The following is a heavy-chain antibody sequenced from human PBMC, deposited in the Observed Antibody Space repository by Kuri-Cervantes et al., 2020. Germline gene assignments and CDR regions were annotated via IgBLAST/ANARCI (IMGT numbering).Heavy chain of an antibody. CDR1: GGSISSGDYY. J-gene: IGHJ4*02. Sequence: SETLSLTCTVSGGSISSGDYYWSWIRQPPGKGLEWIGYIYYSGSTYYNPSLKSRVTISVDTSKNQFSLKLSSVTAADTAVYYCARARVVDTAMVGEYPNFDYWGQGTLVTVSS. CDR3: ARARVVDTAMVGEYPNFDY. V-gene: IGHV4-30-4*01. CDR2: IYYSGST. D-gene: IGHD5-18*01.